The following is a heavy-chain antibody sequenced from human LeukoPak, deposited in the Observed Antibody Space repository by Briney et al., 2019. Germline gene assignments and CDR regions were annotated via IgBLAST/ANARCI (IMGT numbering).Heavy chain of an antibody. J-gene: IGHJ5*02. CDR3: ARDMLAVPSNWFDP. CDR1: GYTFTSYY. V-gene: IGHV1-46*01. CDR2: INPSGGGT. Sequence: GASVKVSCKASGYTFTSYYIHWVRQAPGQGLEWMGVINPSGGGTSYAQKFQGRVTMARDTSTRTVYMDLRRLRSEDTAVYFCARDMLAVPSNWFDPWGQGTLVTVSS. D-gene: IGHD2-8*01.